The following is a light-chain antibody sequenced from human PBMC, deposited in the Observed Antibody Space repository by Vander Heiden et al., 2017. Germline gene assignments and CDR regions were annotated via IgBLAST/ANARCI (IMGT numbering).Light chain of an antibody. Sequence: EIVLTQSPATLSLSPGERATLSCRASQSVSSYLAWYKQKPGQAPRLLIYDASNRATGIPARFSGSGSGTDFTLTISSLEPEDLAVYYGQQRSNGLTFGGGTKVEIK. V-gene: IGKV3-11*01. J-gene: IGKJ4*01. CDR3: QQRSNGLT. CDR1: QSVSSY. CDR2: DAS.